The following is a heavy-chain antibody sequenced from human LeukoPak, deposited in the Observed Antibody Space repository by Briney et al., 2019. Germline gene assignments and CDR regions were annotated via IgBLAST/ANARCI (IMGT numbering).Heavy chain of an antibody. V-gene: IGHV3-30*04. D-gene: IGHD3-3*01. Sequence: GGSLRLSCVASGLAFSSYSIHWVRQAPGKGLEWVGVISYDGSDEYYTDSVKGRFTISRDNSKNTVYLQMNSLRADDTAVYYCARDFTPEWFDIHWGQGTLVTVS. CDR2: ISYDGSDE. CDR1: GLAFSSYS. CDR3: ARDFTPEWFDIH. J-gene: IGHJ4*02.